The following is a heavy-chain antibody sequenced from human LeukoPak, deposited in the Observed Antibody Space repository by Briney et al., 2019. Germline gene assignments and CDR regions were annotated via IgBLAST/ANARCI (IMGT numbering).Heavy chain of an antibody. V-gene: IGHV3-23*01. CDR1: GFTFSSYA. J-gene: IGHJ4*02. Sequence: GGSLRLSCAASGFTFSSYAMGWVSQAPGKGLEWVSAISGSGGSTYYADSVKGRFTISRDNSKNTLYLQMNSLRAEDTAVYYCAKNIHIGLVDYWGQGTLVTVSS. CDR3: AKNIHIGLVDY. CDR2: ISGSGGST.